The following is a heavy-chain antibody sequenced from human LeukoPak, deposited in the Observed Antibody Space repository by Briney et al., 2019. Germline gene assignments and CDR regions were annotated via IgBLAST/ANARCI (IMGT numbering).Heavy chain of an antibody. J-gene: IGHJ4*02. Sequence: PGGSLRLSCAASGFTFDDYTMHWVRQAPGKGLEWVSLISWDGGSTYYADSVKGRFTISRDNSKNSLYLQMNSLRTEDTALYYCAKPRARGGQYSNFPFDYWGQGTLVTVSS. CDR1: GFTFDDYT. V-gene: IGHV3-43*01. CDR3: AKPRARGGQYSNFPFDY. CDR2: ISWDGGST. D-gene: IGHD4-11*01.